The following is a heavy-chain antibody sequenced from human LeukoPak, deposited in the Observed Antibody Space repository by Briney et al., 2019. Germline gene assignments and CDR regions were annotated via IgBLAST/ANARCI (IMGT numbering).Heavy chain of an antibody. CDR2: IGSSSTI. CDR3: ARGGYAYGMDV. D-gene: IGHD1-1*01. V-gene: IGHV3-48*01. J-gene: IGHJ6*02. CDR1: GFTFSSYS. Sequence: GGSLRLSCAASGFTFSSYSMNWVRQAPGKGLEWVSYIGSSSTIYYADSVKGRFTISRDNAKNSLYLQMNSLRAEDTAVYYCARGGYAYGMDVWGQGTTVTVSS.